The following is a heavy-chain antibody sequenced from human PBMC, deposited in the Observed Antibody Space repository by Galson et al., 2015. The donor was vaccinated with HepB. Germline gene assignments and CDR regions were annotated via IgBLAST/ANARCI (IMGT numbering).Heavy chain of an antibody. CDR1: GGTFSSYA. V-gene: IGHV1-69*13. Sequence: SVKVSCKASGGTFSSYAISWVRQAPGQGLEWMGGIIPIFGTANYAQKFQGRVTITADESTSTAYMELSSLRSEDTAVYYCARDQAITMVQGVMVGWFDPWGQGTLVTVSS. CDR3: ARDQAITMVQGVMVGWFDP. J-gene: IGHJ5*02. D-gene: IGHD3-10*01. CDR2: IIPIFGTA.